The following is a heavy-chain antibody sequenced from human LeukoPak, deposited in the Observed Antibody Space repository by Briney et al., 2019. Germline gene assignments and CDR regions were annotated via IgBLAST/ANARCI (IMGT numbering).Heavy chain of an antibody. CDR1: GGSFSGYY. CDR2: INHNGST. Sequence: PSETLSLTCAVCGGSFSGYYWSWIRQPPGKGLEWIGEINHNGSTNYNPSLKSRVTISVDTSKNQFSLKLSSVTAADTAVYYCAIPRNYYDSSGYALDYWDQGTLVTVSS. D-gene: IGHD3-22*01. V-gene: IGHV4-34*01. CDR3: AIPRNYYDSSGYALDY. J-gene: IGHJ4*02.